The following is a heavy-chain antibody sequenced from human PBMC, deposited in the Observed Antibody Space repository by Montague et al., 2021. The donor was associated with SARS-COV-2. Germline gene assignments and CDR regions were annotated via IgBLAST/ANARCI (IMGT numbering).Heavy chain of an antibody. Sequence: SETLSLTCSVSGDSISTYSWSWIRQSPGKGLEWIGYIYYSGSTNYNPSLTSRVTISVDTSTNQLSLKLTSVTAADTAADYCARHLRVTTVTSHMYHYAMDVWGQGTTVTVSS. CDR1: GDSISTYS. CDR3: ARHLRVTTVTSHMYHYAMDV. D-gene: IGHD4-11*01. J-gene: IGHJ6*02. CDR2: IYYSGST. V-gene: IGHV4-59*08.